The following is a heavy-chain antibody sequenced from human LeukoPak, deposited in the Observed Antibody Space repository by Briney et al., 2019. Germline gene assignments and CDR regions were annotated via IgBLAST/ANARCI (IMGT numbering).Heavy chain of an antibody. D-gene: IGHD4-23*01. Sequence: SQTLSLTCAISGDNVSSNSAAWNWIRQSPSRGLEWLGRTYYRSKWYNDYAVSAKSRITINPDTSKNQFSLQLNSVTPEDTAVYYCASSKVPYGGLDYWGQGTLVTVSS. J-gene: IGHJ4*02. V-gene: IGHV6-1*01. CDR1: GDNVSSNSAA. CDR3: ASSKVPYGGLDY. CDR2: TYYRSKWYN.